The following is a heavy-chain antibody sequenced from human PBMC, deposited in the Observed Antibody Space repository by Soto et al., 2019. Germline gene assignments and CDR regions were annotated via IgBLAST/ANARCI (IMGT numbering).Heavy chain of an antibody. CDR1: GYKFITYG. CDR2: ISTCSGNT. V-gene: IGHV1-18*04. CDR3: ARGLGTNGLDV. Sequence: ASVKVSCKASGYKFITYGITWVRQAPGQGLERMGGISTCSGNTDYAQSLQDRVTMTTDTSTSTVYMELGSLRSDDTAVYYCARGLGTNGLDVWGQGAAVTVS. D-gene: IGHD3-16*01. J-gene: IGHJ6*02.